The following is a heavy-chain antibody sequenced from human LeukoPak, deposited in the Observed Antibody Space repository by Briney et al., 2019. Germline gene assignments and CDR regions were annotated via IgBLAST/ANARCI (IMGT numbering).Heavy chain of an antibody. Sequence: SETLSLTCTVSGGSISSSSYYWGWIRQPPGKGLEWIGSIYYSGSTYYNPSLKSRVTISVDTSKNQFSLKLSSVTAPDTAVYYCAVRHTSGYDWAFDYWGQGTLVTVSS. J-gene: IGHJ4*02. CDR3: AVRHTSGYDWAFDY. V-gene: IGHV4-39*07. CDR1: GGSISSSSYY. D-gene: IGHD5-12*01. CDR2: IYYSGST.